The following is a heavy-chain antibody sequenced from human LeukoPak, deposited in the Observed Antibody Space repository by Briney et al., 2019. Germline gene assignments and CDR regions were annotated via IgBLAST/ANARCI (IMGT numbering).Heavy chain of an antibody. Sequence: PGGSLRLSCAASGFTFNSYGMHWVRQAPGKGLEWVAFIRYDGSNKYYADSVKGRFTISRDNSKNTLYLQMNSLRAEDTAVYYCAKGPDTAMDSRGIAAAGTWGSPFDYWGQGTLVTVSS. CDR2: IRYDGSNK. V-gene: IGHV3-30*02. CDR3: AKGPDTAMDSRGIAAAGTWGSPFDY. J-gene: IGHJ4*02. CDR1: GFTFNSYG. D-gene: IGHD6-13*01.